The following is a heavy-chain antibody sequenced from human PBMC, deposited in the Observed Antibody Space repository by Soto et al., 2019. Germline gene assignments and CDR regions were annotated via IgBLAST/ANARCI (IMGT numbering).Heavy chain of an antibody. CDR2: IYYSGST. CDR1: GGSISSSSYY. J-gene: IGHJ4*02. Sequence: PSETLSLTCTVSGGSISSSSYYWGWIRQPPGKGLEWIGSIYYSGSTYYNPSLKSRVTISVDTSKNQFSLKLSSVTAADTAVYYCAIQTAEYSNSGVDYWGQGTLVTVSS. V-gene: IGHV4-39*01. D-gene: IGHD6-6*01. CDR3: AIQTAEYSNSGVDY.